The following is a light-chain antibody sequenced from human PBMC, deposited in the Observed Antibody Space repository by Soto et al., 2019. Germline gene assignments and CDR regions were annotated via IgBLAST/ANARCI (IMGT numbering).Light chain of an antibody. CDR3: QQYNSYWT. CDR1: QSISSW. V-gene: IGKV1-5*03. Sequence: IQMTQSPSTLSASVGDRVTITCRASQSISSWLAWYQQKPGKAPKLLIYKASSLESGVPSRFSGCGSGTELTLTISSLQPDDFATYYCQQYNSYWTFGQGTKVEIK. CDR2: KAS. J-gene: IGKJ1*01.